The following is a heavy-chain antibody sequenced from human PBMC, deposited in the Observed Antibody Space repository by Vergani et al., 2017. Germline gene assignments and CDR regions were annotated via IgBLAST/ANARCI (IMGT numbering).Heavy chain of an antibody. CDR2: LNPTTGHT. J-gene: IGHJ5*02. D-gene: IGHD2-21*01. Sequence: VQLVQSGAEVRKPGASVTVSCTASGYIFKNYYIHWLRQAPGQAFEWMGILNPTTGHTTSAQKFRGRVDMTRDPSTDTSTRTVQMTLSSLRPGDTAIYYCDSSIGYCAGATCRAYYFDHWGQGTRVTVSS. CDR3: DSSIGYCAGATCRAYYFDH. V-gene: IGHV1-46*02. CDR1: GYIFKNYY.